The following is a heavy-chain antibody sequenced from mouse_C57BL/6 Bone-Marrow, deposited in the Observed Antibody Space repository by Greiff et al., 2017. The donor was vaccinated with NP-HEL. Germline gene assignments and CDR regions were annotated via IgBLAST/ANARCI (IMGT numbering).Heavy chain of an antibody. D-gene: IGHD2-1*01. CDR2: INPSNGGT. CDR1: GYTFTSYW. J-gene: IGHJ4*01. CDR3: ARGGGSYYGNYGAY. Sequence: QVQLQQPGTELVKPGASVKLSCKASGYTFTSYWMHWVKPRPGQGLEWIGNINPSNGGTNYNEKFKSKATLTVDTSSSTAYMQLSSLTSEDSAVYYCARGGGSYYGNYGAYWGQGTSVTVSS. V-gene: IGHV1-53*01.